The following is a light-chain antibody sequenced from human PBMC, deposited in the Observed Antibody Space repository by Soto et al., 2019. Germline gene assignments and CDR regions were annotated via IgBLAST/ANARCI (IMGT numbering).Light chain of an antibody. CDR3: CSYADNYFYV. J-gene: IGLJ1*01. Sequence: QSALTQPRSVSGSPGQSVTISCTGTSNDVGAYHYVSWYQHHPGKAPKLIIYDVTQRPSGIPDRFSGSKSGNTASLTISGLQADGEADYHCCSYADNYFYVFGTGTKVT. V-gene: IGLV2-11*01. CDR2: DVT. CDR1: SNDVGAYHY.